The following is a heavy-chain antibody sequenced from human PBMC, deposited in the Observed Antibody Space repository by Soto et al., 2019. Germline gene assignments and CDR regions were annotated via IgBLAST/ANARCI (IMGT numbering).Heavy chain of an antibody. CDR1: GYTFTNYG. J-gene: IGHJ4*01. V-gene: IGHV1-18*01. D-gene: IGHD4-17*01. Sequence: QGHLVQSGAEVKKPGASVTVSCKASGYTFTNYGISWVRQAPGQGPEWMGWISGYNGNTKYAPKFQGRVTLTSDTSTSTSYIKRTSLRSADTAVYYCARDMCVNDHGDYEDYLGHGTLVTVSS. CDR2: ISGYNGNT. CDR3: ARDMCVNDHGDYEDY.